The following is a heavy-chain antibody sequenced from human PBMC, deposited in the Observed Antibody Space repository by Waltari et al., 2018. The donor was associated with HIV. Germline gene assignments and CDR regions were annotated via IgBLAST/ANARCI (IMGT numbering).Heavy chain of an antibody. J-gene: IGHJ1*01. CDR3: ATHYEASGHEYFEH. CDR2: IYIGGST. CDR1: GSHVSTTY. D-gene: IGHD1-26*01. V-gene: IGHV3-53*01. Sequence: EVQLVESGGALIQPGGSMSLSCAVSGSHVSTTYMSWVRQAPGKGLEWVSVIYIGGSTYYADSVKGRFTISRDEFRNTLNLQMNSLRVGDTAVYYCATHYEASGHEYFEHWGPGTLVAVSS.